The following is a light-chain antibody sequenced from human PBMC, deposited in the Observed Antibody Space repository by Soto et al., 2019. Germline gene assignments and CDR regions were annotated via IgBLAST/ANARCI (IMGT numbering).Light chain of an antibody. CDR1: QSVSSN. Sequence: EIVMTQSPATLSVSPGERATLSCRASQSVSSNLAWYQQKPGQAPRLLIYGASTRATGIPATFSASGSGTEFTLTISSLQSEDFAVYYCQKYKNWPLTFGGGTKVEIK. V-gene: IGKV3-15*01. CDR2: GAS. J-gene: IGKJ4*01. CDR3: QKYKNWPLT.